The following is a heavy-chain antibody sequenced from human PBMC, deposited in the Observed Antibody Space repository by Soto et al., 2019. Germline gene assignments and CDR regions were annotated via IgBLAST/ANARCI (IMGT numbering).Heavy chain of an antibody. Sequence: GGSLRLSCAASGFTFSSYGMHWVRQAPGKGLEWVAVIWYDGSNKYYADSVKGRFTISRDNSKNTLYLQMNSLRAEDTAVYYCARDRAPEYNWFDPWGQGTLVTVSS. CDR3: ARDRAPEYNWFDP. CDR2: IWYDGSNK. J-gene: IGHJ5*02. CDR1: GFTFSSYG. V-gene: IGHV3-33*01. D-gene: IGHD3-10*01.